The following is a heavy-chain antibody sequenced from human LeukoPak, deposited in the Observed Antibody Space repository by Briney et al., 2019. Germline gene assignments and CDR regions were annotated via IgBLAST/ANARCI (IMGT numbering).Heavy chain of an antibody. Sequence: GASVKVSCKASGYTFSNYYMHWVRQAPGQGLEWMGLINPTGTGTNYAQKFRGRVTLTRDTSTTTVYMELSSLRSEDSAVYYCAREESGGYFDCWGQGTLVTVSS. V-gene: IGHV1-46*01. D-gene: IGHD2-8*02. J-gene: IGHJ4*02. CDR3: AREESGGYFDC. CDR1: GYTFSNYY. CDR2: INPTGTGT.